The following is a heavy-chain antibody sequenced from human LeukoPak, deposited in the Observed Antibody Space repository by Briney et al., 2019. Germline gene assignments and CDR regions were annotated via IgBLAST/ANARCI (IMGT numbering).Heavy chain of an antibody. CDR1: GFTFSSYS. D-gene: IGHD2-2*01. V-gene: IGHV3-21*01. CDR2: ISSSSSYI. Sequence: GGSLRLSCAASGFTFSSYSMNWVRQAPGKGLEWVSSISSSSSYIYYADSVKGRFTISRDNAKNSLYLQMNSLRAEDTAVYYCARDKAIKDAFVIWGQGTMVTVSS. J-gene: IGHJ3*02. CDR3: ARDKAIKDAFVI.